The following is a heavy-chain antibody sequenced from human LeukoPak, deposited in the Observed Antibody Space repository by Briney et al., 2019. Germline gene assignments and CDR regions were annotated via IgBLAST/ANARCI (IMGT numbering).Heavy chain of an antibody. J-gene: IGHJ3*02. Sequence: GRSLRLSCAASGFTFDDYAMHWVRQAPGKGLEWVSGISWNSGSIGYADSVKGRFTISRDNAKNSLYLQMNSLRAEDTAVYYCARVGGDYYDSSGYLLPNAFDIWGQGTMVTVSS. CDR2: ISWNSGSI. CDR3: ARVGGDYYDSSGYLLPNAFDI. CDR1: GFTFDDYA. D-gene: IGHD3-22*01. V-gene: IGHV3-9*01.